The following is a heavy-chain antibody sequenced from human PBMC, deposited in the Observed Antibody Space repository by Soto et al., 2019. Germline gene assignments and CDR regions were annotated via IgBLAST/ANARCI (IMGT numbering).Heavy chain of an antibody. CDR1: GYTFTSYA. D-gene: IGHD3-10*01. CDR3: ARDPFPIDYYYGSGSYYRTTRTNWFDP. V-gene: IGHV1-3*01. J-gene: IGHJ5*02. CDR2: INAGNGNT. Sequence: ASVKVSCKASGYTFTSYAMHWVRQAPGQRLEWMGWINAGNGNTKYSQKFQGRVTITRDTSAGTAYMELSSLRSEDTAVYYCARDPFPIDYYYGSGSYYRTTRTNWFDPWGQGTLVTVSS.